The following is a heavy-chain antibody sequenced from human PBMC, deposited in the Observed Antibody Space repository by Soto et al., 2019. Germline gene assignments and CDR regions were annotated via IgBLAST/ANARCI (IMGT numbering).Heavy chain of an antibody. CDR2: ISWNSGSI. V-gene: IGHV3-9*01. CDR3: AKDIRITFSGPVFDY. CDR1: GFTFDDYA. Sequence: PGGSLRLSCAASGFTFDDYAMHWARQAPGKGLEWVSGISWNSGSIGYAGSAKGRFTISRDNAKNSLYLQMNSLRAEDTALYYCAKDIRITFSGPVFDYWGQGTLVTVSS. J-gene: IGHJ4*02. D-gene: IGHD3-16*01.